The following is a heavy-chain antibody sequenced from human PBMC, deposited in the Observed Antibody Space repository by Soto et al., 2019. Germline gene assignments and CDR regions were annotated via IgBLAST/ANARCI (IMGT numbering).Heavy chain of an antibody. CDR3: AKWAGNRNPYYYGMDV. CDR1: GFTFSSYA. Sequence: AXGSLRLSCAASGFTFSSYAMSWVRQAPGRGLEWVSAISGSGGSTYYADSVRGRFTISRDNSKNTLYLQMNSLRAEDTAVYYCAKWAGNRNPYYYGMDVWGQGSTVTVSS. V-gene: IGHV3-23*01. CDR2: ISGSGGST. J-gene: IGHJ6*02.